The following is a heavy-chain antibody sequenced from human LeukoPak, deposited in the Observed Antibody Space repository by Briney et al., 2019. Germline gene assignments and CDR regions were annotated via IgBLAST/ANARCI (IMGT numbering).Heavy chain of an antibody. D-gene: IGHD3-16*01. CDR3: ARDLTGGEYFDS. V-gene: IGHV3-21*06. CDR1: GFTFSSYK. J-gene: IGHJ4*02. Sequence: GGSLRLSCEASGFTFSSYKMTWVRQAPGKGPEWVASISPSSSYIYYGDSVKGRVTVSRDNAKSSLFLQMSSLRADDTAVYYCARDLTGGEYFDSWGQGALVSVSS. CDR2: ISPSSSYI.